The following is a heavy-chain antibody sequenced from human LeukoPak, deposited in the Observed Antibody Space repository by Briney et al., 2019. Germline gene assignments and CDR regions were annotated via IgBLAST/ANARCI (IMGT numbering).Heavy chain of an antibody. CDR1: GGTFSIYA. J-gene: IGHJ4*02. CDR3: ARAGDSSGYYYPTPSGY. Sequence: GASVKVSCKASGGTFSIYAISWVRQAPGQGLEWMGWISAYNGNTNYAQKLQGRVTMTTDTFTSTAYMELRSLRSDDTAVYYCARAGDSSGYYYPTPSGYWGQGTLVTVSS. V-gene: IGHV1-18*01. CDR2: ISAYNGNT. D-gene: IGHD3-22*01.